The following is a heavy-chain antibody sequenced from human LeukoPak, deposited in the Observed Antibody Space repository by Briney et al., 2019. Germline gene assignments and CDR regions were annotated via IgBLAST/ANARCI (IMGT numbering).Heavy chain of an antibody. V-gene: IGHV4-4*02. D-gene: IGHD6-13*01. CDR2: IYYSGST. J-gene: IGHJ4*02. Sequence: SETLSLTCAVSGGSISSSNWWSWVRQSPGKGLEWIGYIYYSGSTNYNPSLKSRVTISVDTSKNQFSLKLSSVTAADTAVYYCASTGYSSSWYYFDYWGQGTLVTVSS. CDR1: GGSISSSNW. CDR3: ASTGYSSSWYYFDY.